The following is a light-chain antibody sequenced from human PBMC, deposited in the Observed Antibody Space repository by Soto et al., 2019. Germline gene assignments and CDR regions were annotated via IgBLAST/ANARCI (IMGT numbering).Light chain of an antibody. V-gene: IGKV1-8*01. CDR3: QQYNSYPLT. CDR2: KAS. Sequence: AIRMTQSPSSLPASTGARVTITCRASQGISSYLAWYQQKPGKAPKLLIYKASTLKSGVPSRFSGSGSGTEFTLTISSLQPDDFATYYCQQYNSYPLTFGGGTKVDIK. CDR1: QGISSY. J-gene: IGKJ4*01.